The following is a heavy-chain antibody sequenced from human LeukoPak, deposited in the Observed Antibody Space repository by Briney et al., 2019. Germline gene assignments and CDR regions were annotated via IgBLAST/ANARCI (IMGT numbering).Heavy chain of an antibody. Sequence: SETLSLTCTASGGSISSYYWSWVRQPPGKGLEWIGYFNYSGSTNYNPSLKSRVTTSVDTSKNQFSLKLSSVTAADTAVYYCARCPLVRGVILPWFDPWGQGTLVTVSS. V-gene: IGHV4-59*01. CDR2: FNYSGST. D-gene: IGHD3-10*01. CDR3: ARCPLVRGVILPWFDP. CDR1: GGSISSYY. J-gene: IGHJ5*02.